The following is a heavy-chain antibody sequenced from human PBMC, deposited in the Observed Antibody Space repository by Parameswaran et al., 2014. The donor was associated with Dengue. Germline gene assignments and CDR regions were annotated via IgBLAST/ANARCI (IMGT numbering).Heavy chain of an antibody. V-gene: IGHV3-74*01. CDR3: VRDGEEYAFDV. CDR2: VKFDGTST. Sequence: WIRQPPGKGLVWVSRVKFDGTSTSYADSVKGRFTVSRDNAKNTVYLQMTSLRADDTAVYYCVRDGEEYAFDVWGQGTMVTVSS. D-gene: IGHD3-10*01. J-gene: IGHJ3*01.